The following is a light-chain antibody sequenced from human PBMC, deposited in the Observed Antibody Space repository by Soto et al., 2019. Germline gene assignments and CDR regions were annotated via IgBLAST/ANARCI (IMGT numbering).Light chain of an antibody. V-gene: IGKV3-15*01. CDR3: QQYNKWPYT. CDR1: QSVATN. Sequence: EIVMTQSPATLSVSPGERATLSCRASQSVATNLAWYQQKPGQSPRLLIYGASTRATGIPAGFSGDGSGTEFTLTISSPQSEDFAVYFCQQYNKWPYTFGQGTKLEIK. CDR2: GAS. J-gene: IGKJ2*01.